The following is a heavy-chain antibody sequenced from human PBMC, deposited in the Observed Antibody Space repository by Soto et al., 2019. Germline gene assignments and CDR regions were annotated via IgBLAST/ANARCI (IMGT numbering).Heavy chain of an antibody. V-gene: IGHV1-18*04. J-gene: IGHJ4*02. CDR3: ARDAGSWGDLPFDY. CDR2: ISAYNGNT. CDR1: GYTFTSYG. D-gene: IGHD3-16*01. Sequence: QVQLVQSGAEVKKPGASVKVSCKASGYTFTSYGISWVQQAPGQGLEWMGWISAYNGNTNYAQKLQGRVTMTTDTSTRTAYMELRCLRSDDTAVYYCARDAGSWGDLPFDYWGQGTLVTVSS.